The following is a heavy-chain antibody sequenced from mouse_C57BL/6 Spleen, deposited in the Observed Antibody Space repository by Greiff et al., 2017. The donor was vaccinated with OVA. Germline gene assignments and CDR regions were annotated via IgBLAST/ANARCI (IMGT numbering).Heavy chain of an antibody. J-gene: IGHJ1*03. Sequence: QVQLQQPGAELVMPGASVKLSCKASGYTFTSYWMHWVKQRPGQGLEWIGEIDPSDSYTNYHQKFKGKSTLTVDKSSSTAYMQLSSLTSEDSAVYYCARGIYYDYGGYFDVWGTGTTVTVSS. D-gene: IGHD2-4*01. CDR3: ARGIYYDYGGYFDV. CDR1: GYTFTSYW. V-gene: IGHV1-69*01. CDR2: IDPSDSYT.